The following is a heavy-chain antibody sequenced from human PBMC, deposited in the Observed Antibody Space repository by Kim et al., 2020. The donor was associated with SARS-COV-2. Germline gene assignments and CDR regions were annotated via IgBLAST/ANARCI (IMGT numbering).Heavy chain of an antibody. J-gene: IGHJ6*02. CDR1: GFNFSTYG. Sequence: GGSLRLSCATSGFNFSTYGFHWVCQAPNKGLEWVAVISYDGSNRFYAPSVKGRLTLSRDNSKSTVHLQLDRVRVDDTAVYYCAREVGVSWQTSSYFYGLDVWGQGTTVSVSS. CDR2: ISYDGSNR. D-gene: IGHD1-26*01. V-gene: IGHV3-30-3*01. CDR3: AREVGVSWQTSSYFYGLDV.